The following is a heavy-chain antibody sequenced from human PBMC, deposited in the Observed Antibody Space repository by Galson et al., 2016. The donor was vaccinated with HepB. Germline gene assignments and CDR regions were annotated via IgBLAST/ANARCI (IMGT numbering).Heavy chain of an antibody. CDR2: ISGRGGST. D-gene: IGHD4-11*01. V-gene: IGHV3-23*01. CDR1: GFSFSSFA. CDR3: AKDLGDRLVTVYYYMDA. Sequence: SLRLSCAGSGFSFSSFAMSWVRQAPGKGLQWVSTISGRGGSTYYADSVKGRFTISRDNSKNTLSLQMNSLRAEDTALYYCAKDLGDRLVTVYYYMDAWGKGTTVTVSS. J-gene: IGHJ6*03.